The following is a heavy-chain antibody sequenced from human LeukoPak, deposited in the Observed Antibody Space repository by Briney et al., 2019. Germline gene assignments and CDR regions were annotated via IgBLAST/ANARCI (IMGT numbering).Heavy chain of an antibody. CDR1: GGTFSSYA. J-gene: IGHJ3*02. Sequence: SVKVSCKASGGTFSSYAISWVRQAPGQGLEWMGGIIPIFGTANYAQKFQGRVTITADESTSTAYMELSSLRSEDTAVYYCAKSGQWFGELKGAAFDIWGQGTMVTVSS. CDR2: IIPIFGTA. V-gene: IGHV1-69*01. D-gene: IGHD3-10*01. CDR3: AKSGQWFGELKGAAFDI.